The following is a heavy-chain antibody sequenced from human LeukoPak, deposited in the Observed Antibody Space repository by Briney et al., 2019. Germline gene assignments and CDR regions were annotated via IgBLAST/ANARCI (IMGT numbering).Heavy chain of an antibody. CDR3: TTDPATVIAYY. D-gene: IGHD4-17*01. CDR1: GFTFSSYE. J-gene: IGHJ4*02. CDR2: IKSKTDGGTT. Sequence: GGSLRLSCAASGFTFSSYEMNWVRQAPGKGLEWVGRIKSKTDGGTTDYAAPVKGRFTISRDDSKNTLYLQMSSLKTEDTAVYYCTTDPATVIAYYWGQGTLVTVSS. V-gene: IGHV3-15*01.